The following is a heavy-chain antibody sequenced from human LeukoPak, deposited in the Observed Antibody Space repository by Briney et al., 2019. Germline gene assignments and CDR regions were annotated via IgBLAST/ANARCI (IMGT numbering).Heavy chain of an antibody. CDR2: INPNSGGT. V-gene: IGHV1-2*02. J-gene: IGHJ3*02. CDR1: GYTFTDYY. CDR3: ARVARWLLRDAFDI. D-gene: IGHD5-24*01. Sequence: ASVKVSCKASGYTFTDYYMHWVRQAPGQGLEWMGWINPNSGGTNSAQKFQGRVTMTRDTSISTAYMELSRLRADDTAVYYCARVARWLLRDAFDIWGQGTMVTVSS.